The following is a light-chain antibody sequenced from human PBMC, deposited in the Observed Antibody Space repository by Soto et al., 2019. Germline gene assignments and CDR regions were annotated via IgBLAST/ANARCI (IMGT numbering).Light chain of an antibody. CDR1: QAVGRY. J-gene: IGKJ1*01. Sequence: AIRMTQSPSSLSASAGDRVAIACRASQAVGRYLAWYQQKPGQAPKLLIYGASTLQSGVSSRFSGGGSGTDFTLTISCLQSEDFATYYCQHYKNYPWTFGQGTKVEIK. CDR2: GAS. V-gene: IGKV1-8*01. CDR3: QHYKNYPWT.